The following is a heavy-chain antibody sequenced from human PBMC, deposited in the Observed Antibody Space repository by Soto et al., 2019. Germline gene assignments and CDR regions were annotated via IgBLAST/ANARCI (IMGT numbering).Heavy chain of an antibody. CDR2: IYYNDDR. CDR3: AHSDGGYEIVYFDF. CDR1: GFSFTTAGVA. J-gene: IGHJ4*02. Sequence: SGPTLVNPTQTLTLTCTFSGFSFTTAGVAVGWIRQTPGGALEWLTLIYYNDDRRFSPSLKTRLTITGDTSKNQVVLSLTNVDPGDTATYFCAHSDGGYEIVYFDFWGQGIPVTVSS. D-gene: IGHD5-12*01. V-gene: IGHV2-5*01.